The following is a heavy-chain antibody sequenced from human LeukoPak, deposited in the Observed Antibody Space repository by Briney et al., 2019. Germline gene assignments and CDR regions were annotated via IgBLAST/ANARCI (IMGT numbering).Heavy chain of an antibody. Sequence: GGSLRLSCAASGFTFDDYAIHWVRQAPGKGLEWVSGISWNSGSIGYADSVKGRFTISRDNAKNSLYLQMNSLRAEDTALYYCAKDMGPMVVTTAFDYWGQGTLVTVSS. CDR2: ISWNSGSI. D-gene: IGHD4/OR15-4a*01. CDR1: GFTFDDYA. V-gene: IGHV3-9*01. CDR3: AKDMGPMVVTTAFDY. J-gene: IGHJ4*02.